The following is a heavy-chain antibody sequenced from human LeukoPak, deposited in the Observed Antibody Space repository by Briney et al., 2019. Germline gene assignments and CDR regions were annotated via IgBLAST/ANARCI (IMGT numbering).Heavy chain of an antibody. Sequence: GASVKVSCKASGYTFAGYYMHWVRQAPGQGLEWMGWINPNSGDTNYAQKFQGRVTMTRDTSISTAYMELSRLRSDDTAVYYCARETDYDLGPHYDYWGQGTLVTVSS. CDR3: ARETDYDLGPHYDY. CDR2: INPNSGDT. V-gene: IGHV1-2*02. J-gene: IGHJ4*02. CDR1: GYTFAGYY. D-gene: IGHD3-10*01.